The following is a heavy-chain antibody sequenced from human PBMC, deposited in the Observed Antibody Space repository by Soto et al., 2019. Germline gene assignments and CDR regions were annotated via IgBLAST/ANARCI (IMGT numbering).Heavy chain of an antibody. CDR2: IYYSGST. V-gene: IGHV4-39*01. J-gene: IGHJ4*02. Sequence: SETLSLTCTFSCCSINSSSYYWGWIRQPPGKGLGWIGSIYYSGSTYYNPSLKSRVTISVDTSKNQFSLKLSSVTAADTAVYYCASSRERITIFGVVPFFFDYWGQGTLVTVSS. CDR3: ASSRERITIFGVVPFFFDY. D-gene: IGHD3-3*01. CDR1: CCSINSSSYY.